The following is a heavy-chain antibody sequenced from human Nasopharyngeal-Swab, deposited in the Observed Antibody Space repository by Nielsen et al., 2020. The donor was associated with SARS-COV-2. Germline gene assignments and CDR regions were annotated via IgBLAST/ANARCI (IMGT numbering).Heavy chain of an antibody. CDR1: GFTFSSYA. V-gene: IGHV3-30-3*01. J-gene: IGHJ6*02. Sequence: GESLKISCAAFGFTFSSYAMHWVRQAPGKGLEWVAVISYDGSKKYYADSVKGRFTISRDNSKNTLYLQMNSLRAEDTAVYYCARDQGSSWYTYYYYYGMDVWGQGTTVTVSS. CDR3: ARDQGSSWYTYYYYYGMDV. D-gene: IGHD6-13*01. CDR2: ISYDGSKK.